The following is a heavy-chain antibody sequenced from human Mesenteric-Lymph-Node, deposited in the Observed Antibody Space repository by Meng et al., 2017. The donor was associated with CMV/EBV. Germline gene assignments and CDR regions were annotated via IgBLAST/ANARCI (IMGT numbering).Heavy chain of an antibody. CDR2: ISSSSSYI. V-gene: IGHV3-21*01. Sequence: GESLKISCAASGFIFSSYSMNWVRQAPGKGLEWVSSISSSSSYIYYADSVKGRFTIFRDYAKNSLYLQMNRLRAEDTAVYYCVRESRAALYYYYYGMDVWGQGTTVTVSS. CDR1: GFIFSSYS. J-gene: IGHJ6*02. CDR3: VRESRAALYYYYYGMDV. D-gene: IGHD6-6*01.